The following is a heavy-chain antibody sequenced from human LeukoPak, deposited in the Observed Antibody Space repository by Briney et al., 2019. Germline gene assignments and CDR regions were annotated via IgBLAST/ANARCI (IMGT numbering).Heavy chain of an antibody. CDR2: ISASGAST. CDR3: AKSGRTSCSTSCYYDY. J-gene: IGHJ4*02. D-gene: IGHD2-2*01. CDR1: GFTFSSYA. Sequence: GGSLRLSCAASGFTFSSYAMSWVRQAPGKGLEWVSAISASGASTYYADSVKGRFTISRDNSKNTLYLQMNSLRVDDTAVYYCAKSGRTSCSTSCYYDYWGQGTLVTVSS. V-gene: IGHV3-23*01.